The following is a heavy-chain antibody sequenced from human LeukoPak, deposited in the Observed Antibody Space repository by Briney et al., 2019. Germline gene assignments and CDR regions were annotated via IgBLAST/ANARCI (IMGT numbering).Heavy chain of an antibody. D-gene: IGHD3-10*02. V-gene: IGHV3-48*03. Sequence: GGSLRLSCAASGFTFSSYEMNWVRQAPGKGLEWVSYISSSGSTIYYADSVKGRFTISRDNAKNSLYLQMNSLRAEDTAFYYCAERGITMFGGVWGKGTTVTISS. CDR1: GFTFSSYE. J-gene: IGHJ6*04. CDR2: ISSSGSTI. CDR3: AERGITMFGGV.